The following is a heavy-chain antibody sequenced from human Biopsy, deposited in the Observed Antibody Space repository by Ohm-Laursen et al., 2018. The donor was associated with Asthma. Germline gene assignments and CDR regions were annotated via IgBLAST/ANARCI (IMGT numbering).Heavy chain of an antibody. J-gene: IGHJ4*02. CDR2: INSVFGTI. CDR1: GGTFNTYV. V-gene: IGHV1-69*13. D-gene: IGHD2-2*01. Sequence: SVKVSCKSLGGTFNTYVIGWVRQAPGQGLEWMGGINSVFGTITYPQKFQDRVTITADDSTSTVCMELSSLRSEDTAVYYCARKAGSCISRTCYSLDFWGQGTLVTVSS. CDR3: ARKAGSCISRTCYSLDF.